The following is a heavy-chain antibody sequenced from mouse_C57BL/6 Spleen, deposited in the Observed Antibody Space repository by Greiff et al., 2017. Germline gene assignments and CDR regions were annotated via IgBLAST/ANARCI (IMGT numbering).Heavy chain of an antibody. J-gene: IGHJ2*01. D-gene: IGHD2-4*01. V-gene: IGHV1-66*01. CDR1: GYSFTSYY. CDR3: AREGLRRDFDY. CDR2: IYPGSGNT. Sequence: QVHVKQSGPELVKPGASVKISCKASGYSFTSYYIHWVKQRPGQGLEWIGWIYPGSGNTKYNEKFKGKATLTADTSSSTAYMQLSSLTSEDSAVYYCAREGLRRDFDYWGQGTTLTVSS.